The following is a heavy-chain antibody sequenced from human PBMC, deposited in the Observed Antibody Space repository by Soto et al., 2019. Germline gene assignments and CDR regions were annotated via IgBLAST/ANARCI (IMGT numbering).Heavy chain of an antibody. CDR2: ISSTTNYI. Sequence: GGSLILSCAASGFTFTRYSMNWVRQAPGKGLEWVSSISSTTNYIYYGDSMKGRFTISRDNAKNSLYLEMNSLRAEDTAVYYCARESEDLTSNFDYWGQGTLVTV. V-gene: IGHV3-21*06. CDR1: GFTFTRYS. CDR3: ARESEDLTSNFDY. J-gene: IGHJ4*02.